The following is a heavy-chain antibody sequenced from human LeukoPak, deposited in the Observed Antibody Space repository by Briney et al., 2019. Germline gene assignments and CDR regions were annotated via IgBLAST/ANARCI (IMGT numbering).Heavy chain of an antibody. CDR1: GFTFDDYA. Sequence: GGSLRLSCAASGFTFDDYAMHWVRQGPRKGLEWVSGISWNSGSIRYADSVKGRFTISRDNAKNSLYLQMNSLRAEDTAVYYCARGYSGYDPFDYWGQGTLVTVSS. V-gene: IGHV3-9*01. J-gene: IGHJ4*02. D-gene: IGHD5-12*01. CDR3: ARGYSGYDPFDY. CDR2: ISWNSGSI.